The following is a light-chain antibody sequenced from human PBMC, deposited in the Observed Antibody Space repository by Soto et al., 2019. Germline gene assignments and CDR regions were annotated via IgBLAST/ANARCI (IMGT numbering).Light chain of an antibody. J-gene: IGLJ2*01. CDR1: SGSVSTNNY. CDR3: VLCMSKGLRV. V-gene: IGLV8-61*01. CDR2: RTN. Sequence: QTVVTQEPSFSVSPGATVTLTCGLSSGSVSTNNYPSWYQQTPGQAPRTLMYRTNVRSSGVPDRFSGSILGNKAALTITGAQSDDESDYYFVLCMSKGLRVFGGGTKLTVL.